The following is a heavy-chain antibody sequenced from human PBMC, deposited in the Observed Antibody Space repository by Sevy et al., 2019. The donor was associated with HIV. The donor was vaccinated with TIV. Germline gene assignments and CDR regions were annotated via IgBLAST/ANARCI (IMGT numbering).Heavy chain of an antibody. CDR3: ASMAVALNFDY. J-gene: IGHJ4*02. CDR2: ISNSSSYI. CDR1: GFTFSSYS. Sequence: GGSLRLSCAASGFTFSSYSMNWVRQAPGKGLEWVSSISNSSSYIYYADSVKGRFTISRDNAKNSLYLQMNSLRAEDTAVYYCASMAVALNFDYWGQGTLVTVSS. D-gene: IGHD6-19*01. V-gene: IGHV3-21*01.